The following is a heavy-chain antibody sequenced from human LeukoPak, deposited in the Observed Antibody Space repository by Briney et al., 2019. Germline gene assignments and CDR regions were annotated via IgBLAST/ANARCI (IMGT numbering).Heavy chain of an antibody. CDR2: ISSDGTNK. V-gene: IGHV3-30-3*01. Sequence: GGSLRLSCAASGFTFSIYAIHWVRQAPGKGLEWVAVISSDGTNKNNADSVKGRFTISRDNAKNSLYLQMNSLRDEDTAVYYCARDQGMVNDAFDIWGQGTLVTVSS. CDR1: GFTFSIYA. J-gene: IGHJ3*02. CDR3: ARDQGMVNDAFDI. D-gene: IGHD3-10*01.